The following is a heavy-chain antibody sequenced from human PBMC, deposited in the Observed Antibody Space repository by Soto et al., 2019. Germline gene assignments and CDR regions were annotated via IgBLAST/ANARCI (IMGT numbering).Heavy chain of an antibody. Sequence: SVKVSCKASGGTFSNFVISWVRQAPGQGLEWMGGNIPIFGTASYAQKFQGRVTIIADESTGTTYMELTSLRSEDTAVYYCARAPILVGETTYENYFDYWGQGTLVTVSS. J-gene: IGHJ4*02. CDR3: ARAPILVGETTYENYFDY. D-gene: IGHD2-21*01. CDR1: GGTFSNFV. V-gene: IGHV1-69*13. CDR2: NIPIFGTA.